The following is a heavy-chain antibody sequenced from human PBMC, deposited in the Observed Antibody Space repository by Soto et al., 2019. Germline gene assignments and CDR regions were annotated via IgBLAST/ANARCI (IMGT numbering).Heavy chain of an antibody. CDR1: GGSISRYY. CDR3: ARYGVDFVVVGDPRDALAI. CDR2: IYYSGST. D-gene: IGHD2-15*01. V-gene: IGHV4-59*01. Sequence: PSETLSLTCTVSGGSISRYYWSWIRQPPGKGLEWIGYIYYSGSTNYNPSLKSRVTISVDTSKNQFSLKLSSVTAADTAVYYCARYGVDFVVVGDPRDALAIPGRGTMV. J-gene: IGHJ3*02.